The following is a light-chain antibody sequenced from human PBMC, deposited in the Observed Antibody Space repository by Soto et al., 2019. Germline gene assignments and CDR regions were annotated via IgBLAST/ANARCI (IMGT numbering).Light chain of an antibody. Sequence: EIVLTQSPATLSLSPGERATLSCRASQSVSSYLAWYQQKPGQAPRLLIYDASNRATGIPARFSGSGSGTDFTLTISGLEPEDFAVYYCQQYERSPTTFGGGTKVEIK. J-gene: IGKJ4*01. V-gene: IGKV3-11*01. CDR2: DAS. CDR3: QQYERSPTT. CDR1: QSVSSY.